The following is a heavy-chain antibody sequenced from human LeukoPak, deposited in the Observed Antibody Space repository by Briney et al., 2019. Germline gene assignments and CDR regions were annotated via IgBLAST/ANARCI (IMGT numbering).Heavy chain of an antibody. CDR1: GFTFSTYW. V-gene: IGHV3-74*03. CDR3: ARAVYGFDAFDI. Sequence: GGSLRLSCAASGFTFSTYWMHWVRQAPGKGLVWVSRINSDGSSTTYADSVKGRFTISRDKAKNSLYLQMNSLRAEDTAVYYCARAVYGFDAFDIWGQGPMVTVSS. CDR2: INSDGSST. D-gene: IGHD4-17*01. J-gene: IGHJ3*02.